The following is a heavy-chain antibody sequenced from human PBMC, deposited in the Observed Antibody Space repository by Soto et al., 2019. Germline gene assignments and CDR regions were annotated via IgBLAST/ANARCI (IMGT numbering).Heavy chain of an antibody. D-gene: IGHD6-6*01. Sequence: SVKVSCKASGGTFSSYTISWVRQAPGQGLEWMGRIIPILGIANYAQKFQGRVTITADKSTSTAYMELSSLRSEDTAVYYCARDSGIAARPGWFYYFDYWGQGTLVTVS. CDR1: GGTFSSYT. CDR2: IIPILGIA. CDR3: ARDSGIAARPGWFYYFDY. V-gene: IGHV1-69*04. J-gene: IGHJ4*02.